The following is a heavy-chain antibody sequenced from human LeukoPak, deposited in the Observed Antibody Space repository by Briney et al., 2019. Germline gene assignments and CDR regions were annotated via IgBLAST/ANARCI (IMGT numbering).Heavy chain of an antibody. J-gene: IGHJ4*02. D-gene: IGHD3-10*01. V-gene: IGHV3-23*01. CDR1: GFTFSTYS. CDR3: AKDHFTMVRGVIITGFDY. Sequence: PGGSLRLSCAASGFTFSTYSMNWVRQAPGKGLEWVSAISGSGGSTYYADSVKGRFTISRDNSKNTLYLQMNSLRAEDTAVYYCAKDHFTMVRGVIITGFDYWGQGTLVTVSS. CDR2: ISGSGGST.